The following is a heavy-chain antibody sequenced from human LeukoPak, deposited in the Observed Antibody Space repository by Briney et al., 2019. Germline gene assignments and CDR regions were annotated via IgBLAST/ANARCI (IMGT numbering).Heavy chain of an antibody. V-gene: IGHV1-2*02. Sequence: GASVKVSCKTSGYTFTGYYIHWVQQAPGQGLEWMGWNNPNSGGTNYAQNFQGRVTMTRDTSISTAYMELSRLGSDDTAVYYCVRDDVSPWGQGTLVTVSS. CDR1: GYTFTGYY. J-gene: IGHJ5*02. CDR2: NNPNSGGT. CDR3: VRDDVSP.